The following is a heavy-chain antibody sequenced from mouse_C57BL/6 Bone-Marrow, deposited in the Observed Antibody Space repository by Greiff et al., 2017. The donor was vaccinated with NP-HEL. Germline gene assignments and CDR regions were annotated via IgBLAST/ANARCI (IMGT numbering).Heavy chain of an antibody. D-gene: IGHD2-4*01. CDR1: GYTFTSYW. CDR3: ARGFGDYGYAMDY. V-gene: IGHV1-52*01. CDR2: IDPSDSET. Sequence: VQLQQPGAELVRPGSSVKLSCKASGYTFTSYWMHWVKQRPIQGLEWIGNIDPSDSETHYNQKFKDKATLTVDKSSSTAYMQLSSLTSEDSAVYYCARGFGDYGYAMDYWGQGTSVTVSS. J-gene: IGHJ4*01.